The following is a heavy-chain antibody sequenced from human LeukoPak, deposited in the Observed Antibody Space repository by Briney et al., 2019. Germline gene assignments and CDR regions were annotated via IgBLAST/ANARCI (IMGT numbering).Heavy chain of an antibody. CDR1: GFTFSSYS. D-gene: IGHD3-9*01. J-gene: IGHJ4*02. V-gene: IGHV3-21*01. CDR2: ISSSSSYI. Sequence: PGGSLRLSCAASGFTFSSYSMNWVRQAPGKGLEWVSSISSSSSYIYYADSVKGRFTISRDNAKNSLYLQMNSLRAEDTAVYYCARGDSYYDILTGYSNGDYYFDYWGQGTLVTVSS. CDR3: ARGDSYYDILTGYSNGDYYFDY.